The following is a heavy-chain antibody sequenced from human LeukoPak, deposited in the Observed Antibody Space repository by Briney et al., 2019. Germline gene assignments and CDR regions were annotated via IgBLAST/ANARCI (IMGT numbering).Heavy chain of an antibody. CDR2: ISSSGNTI. CDR1: EFTFTSYE. V-gene: IGHV3-48*03. D-gene: IGHD5-18*01. J-gene: IGHJ4*02. CDR3: ARAPGYSYGYSLDY. Sequence: GGSLRLSCAASEFTFTSYEMNWVRQAPGKGLEWVSYISSSGNTISYADSVKGRFTISRDNAKNSLYLQMNSLRAEDTAVYYCARAPGYSYGYSLDYWGQGTLVTVSS.